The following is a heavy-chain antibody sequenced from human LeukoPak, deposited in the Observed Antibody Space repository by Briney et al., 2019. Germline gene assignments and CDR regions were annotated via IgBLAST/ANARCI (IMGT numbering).Heavy chain of an antibody. Sequence: GGSLRLSCVTSGFTFSTYVMSWVRKFPGKGLEWLSSIGTSGATTTYADSVKGRFTISRDNSKNTLYLQMNSLRAEDTAVYYCAKDFEWFGELLRMGYFDYWGQGTLVTVSS. CDR1: GFTFSTYV. J-gene: IGHJ4*02. CDR3: AKDFEWFGELLRMGYFDY. CDR2: IGTSGATT. V-gene: IGHV3-23*01. D-gene: IGHD3-10*01.